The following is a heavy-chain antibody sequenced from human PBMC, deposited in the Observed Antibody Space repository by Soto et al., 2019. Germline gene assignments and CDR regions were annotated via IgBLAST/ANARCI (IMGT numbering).Heavy chain of an antibody. D-gene: IGHD6-13*01. V-gene: IGHV4-4*02. J-gene: IGHJ4*02. Sequence: QVQLQESGPGLVRPSGTVSLTCAVSGLSIISGDWWSWVRQPPGKGLEWIGEIHHSGSTNYNPSLKSRVTMSVVPSKDLFSLTLTSVTAADTAFYYCARDQGSHPGDWGQGTLVSVSS. CDR3: ARDQGSHPGD. CDR2: IHHSGST. CDR1: GLSIISGDW.